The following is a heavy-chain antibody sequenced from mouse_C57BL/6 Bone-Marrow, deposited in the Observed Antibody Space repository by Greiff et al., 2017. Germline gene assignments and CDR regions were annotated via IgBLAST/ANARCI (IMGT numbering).Heavy chain of an antibody. Sequence: EVQVVESGEGLVKPGGSLKLSCAASGFTFSSYAMSWVRQTPEKRLEWVAYISSGGDYIYYADTVKGRFTISRDNARNTLYLQMSSLKSEDTAMYYCTRVAGQLRFAYWGQGTLVTVSA. V-gene: IGHV5-9-1*02. CDR2: ISSGGDYI. CDR3: TRVAGQLRFAY. D-gene: IGHD3-3*01. J-gene: IGHJ3*01. CDR1: GFTFSSYA.